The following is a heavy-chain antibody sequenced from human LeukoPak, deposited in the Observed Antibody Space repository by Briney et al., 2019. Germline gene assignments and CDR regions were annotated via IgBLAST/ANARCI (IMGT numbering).Heavy chain of an antibody. V-gene: IGHV1-69*01. CDR2: IIPILATT. CDR3: AREDFLEWPSGVYDV. Sequence: GSSEKVSCKASGDTFSNYAVTWVRQAPGQGLEWMGGIIPILATTNYAQKFQGKVTITADDSTSTAFMEVNSLRSEDTAVYYCAREDFLEWPSGVYDVWGHGTMVTVSS. CDR1: GDTFSNYA. J-gene: IGHJ3*01. D-gene: IGHD3-3*01.